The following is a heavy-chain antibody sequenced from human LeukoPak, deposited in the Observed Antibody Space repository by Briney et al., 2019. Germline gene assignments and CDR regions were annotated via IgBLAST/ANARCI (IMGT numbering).Heavy chain of an antibody. Sequence: GASVKVSCKAFGYTFTSYYMHWVRQAPGQGLEWMGIINPSGGSSSYAQKFQGRVTITADGSTSTAYMELSSLRSEDTAVYYCARVVPITMVRGVASYYFDYWGQGTLVTVSS. CDR1: GYTFTSYY. V-gene: IGHV1-46*01. D-gene: IGHD3-10*01. CDR2: INPSGGSS. J-gene: IGHJ4*02. CDR3: ARVVPITMVRGVASYYFDY.